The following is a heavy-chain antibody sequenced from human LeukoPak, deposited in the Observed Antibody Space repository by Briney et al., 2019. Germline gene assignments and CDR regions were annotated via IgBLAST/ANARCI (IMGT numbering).Heavy chain of an antibody. J-gene: IGHJ6*04. CDR2: ISSRSSYI. D-gene: IGHD2-2*01. Sequence: GGSLRLSCTTSGFIFSDYYMSWIRQAPGKGLEWVSSISSRSSYIYYADPMKGRFTISRDNAKNSLYLQMNSLRAEDKAVYYCARSADCSSTSCYAMDVWGKGTTVTVSS. CDR3: ARSADCSSTSCYAMDV. V-gene: IGHV3-11*06. CDR1: GFIFSDYY.